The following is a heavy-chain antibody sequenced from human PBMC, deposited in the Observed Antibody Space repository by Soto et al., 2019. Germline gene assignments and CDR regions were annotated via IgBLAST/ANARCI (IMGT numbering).Heavy chain of an antibody. CDR1: AYTFTSYD. CDR2: MNANSGNT. Sequence: QVQLVQSGAEVKKPGASVKVSCKASAYTFTSYDINWVRQATGQGLEWMGWMNANSGNTGFAQKFQGTVTLTRNTSISTAYMELTSLTSEDTAVYYCTTANYGSGRRWFDPWGQGTLVTVSS. V-gene: IGHV1-8*01. J-gene: IGHJ5*02. CDR3: TTANYGSGRRWFDP. D-gene: IGHD3-10*01.